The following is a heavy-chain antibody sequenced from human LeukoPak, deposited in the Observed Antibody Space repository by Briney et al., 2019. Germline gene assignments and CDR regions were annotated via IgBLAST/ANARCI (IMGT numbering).Heavy chain of an antibody. J-gene: IGHJ4*02. CDR3: AAGPVYDYFEF. CDR2: INPNSGGT. V-gene: IGHV1-2*02. D-gene: IGHD3-22*01. CDR1: EYSFTDYY. Sequence: ASVKVPCKASEYSFTDYYIHWVRQAPGQGLEWMGWINPNSGGTNSAQKFQVRITLTRDTSISTAYMALSRLGSDDTAVYYCAAGPVYDYFEFWGQGTLVTVSS.